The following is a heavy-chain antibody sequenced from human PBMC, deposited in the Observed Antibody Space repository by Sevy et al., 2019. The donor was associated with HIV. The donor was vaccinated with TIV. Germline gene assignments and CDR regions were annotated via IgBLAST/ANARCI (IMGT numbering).Heavy chain of an antibody. J-gene: IGHJ3*02. CDR1: GGSISSGGYS. CDR2: IYHSGST. D-gene: IGHD4-4*01. CDR3: ARSPRGPTVTDGAFDI. Sequence: SETLSLTCAVSGGSISSGGYSWSWIRQPPGNGLEWIGYIYHSGSTYYNPSLKSRVTISVDRSKNQFSLKLSSVTAADTAVYYCARSPRGPTVTDGAFDIWGQGTMVTVSS. V-gene: IGHV4-30-2*01.